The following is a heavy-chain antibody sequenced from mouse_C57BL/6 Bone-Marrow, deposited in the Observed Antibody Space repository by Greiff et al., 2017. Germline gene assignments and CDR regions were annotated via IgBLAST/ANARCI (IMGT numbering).Heavy chain of an antibody. CDR3: ARGVTTSPFYAMDY. Sequence: QVQLQQPGAELVKPGASVKMSCKASGYTFTSYWITWVKQRPGQGLEWIGDIYPGSGSTNYNEKFKSKATLTVDTSSSTAYMQLRSLTSEDSAVYYCARGVTTSPFYAMDYWGQGTSVTVSS. CDR1: GYTFTSYW. CDR2: IYPGSGST. V-gene: IGHV1-55*01. J-gene: IGHJ4*01. D-gene: IGHD2-1*01.